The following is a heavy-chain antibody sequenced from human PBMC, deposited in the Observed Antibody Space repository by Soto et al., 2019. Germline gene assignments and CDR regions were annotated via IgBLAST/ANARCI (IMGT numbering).Heavy chain of an antibody. CDR3: EGYDAFDI. CDR1: GGSFSGYC. CDR2: INNSGRT. V-gene: IGHV4-34*01. J-gene: IGHJ3*02. D-gene: IGHD5-12*01. Sequence: SETLSLTCAVYGGSFSGYCWSWIRQRKGKGLEWIGEINNSGRTNYNQSLKSRVNISVDKSKKKFSMKLRSVTAADTAVYYCEGYDAFDIWGQGTMVTVSS.